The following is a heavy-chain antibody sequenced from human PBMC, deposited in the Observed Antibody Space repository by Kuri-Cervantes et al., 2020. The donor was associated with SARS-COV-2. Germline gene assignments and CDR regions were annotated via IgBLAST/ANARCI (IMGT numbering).Heavy chain of an antibody. D-gene: IGHD6-6*01. CDR3: ARDRGKIAARIYYYYGMDV. V-gene: IGHV3-64*04. CDR2: ISSNGGST. CDR1: GFTFSSYA. J-gene: IGHJ6*02. Sequence: GESLKISCSASGFTFSSYAMHWVRQAPGKGLEYVSAISSNGGSTYYADSVKGRFTISRDNAKNSLYLQMNSLRAEDTAVYYCARDRGKIAARIYYYYGMDVWGQGATVTVSS.